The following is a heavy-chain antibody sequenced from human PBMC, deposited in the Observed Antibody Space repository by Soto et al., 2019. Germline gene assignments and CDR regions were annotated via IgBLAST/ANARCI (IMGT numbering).Heavy chain of an antibody. CDR2: IYYSGST. J-gene: IGHJ5*02. CDR1: GVSISIGGYY. CDR3: ARGNYSYDSSGYHYDYSGNNWFDP. Sequence: TLSVTCPVSGVSISIGGYYWSWIRQHPGKGLEWIGYIYYSGSTYYNPSLKSRVTISVDTSKNQFSLKLSSVTAADTAVYYCARGNYSYDSSGYHYDYSGNNWFDPWGQGTLVTVYS. V-gene: IGHV4-31*03. D-gene: IGHD3-22*01.